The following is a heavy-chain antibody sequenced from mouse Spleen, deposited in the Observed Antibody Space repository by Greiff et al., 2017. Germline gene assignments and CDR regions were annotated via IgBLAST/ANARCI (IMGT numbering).Heavy chain of an antibody. V-gene: IGHV1-54*01. CDR3: ARSSYGSPWFAY. D-gene: IGHD1-1*01. CDR2: INPGSGGT. Sequence: VQLQQSGAELVRPGTSVKVSCKASGYAFTNYLIEWVKQRPGQGLEWIGVINPGSGGTNYNEKFKGKATLTADKSSSTAYMQLSSLTSEDSAVYFCARSSYGSPWFAYWGQGTLVTVSA. CDR1: GYAFTNYL. J-gene: IGHJ3*01.